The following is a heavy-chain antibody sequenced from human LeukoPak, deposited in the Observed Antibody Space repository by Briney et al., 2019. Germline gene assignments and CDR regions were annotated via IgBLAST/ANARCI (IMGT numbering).Heavy chain of an antibody. Sequence: PGGSLRLSCAASGSTFSSYGMSWVRQAPGKGLEWVSAISGSGGGTHYADSVKGRFTISRDNAKNSLYLQMNGLRAEDTAVYYCAELGITMIGGVWGKGTTVTISS. J-gene: IGHJ6*04. CDR2: ISGSGGGT. V-gene: IGHV3-23*01. CDR3: AELGITMIGGV. CDR1: GSTFSSYG. D-gene: IGHD3-10*02.